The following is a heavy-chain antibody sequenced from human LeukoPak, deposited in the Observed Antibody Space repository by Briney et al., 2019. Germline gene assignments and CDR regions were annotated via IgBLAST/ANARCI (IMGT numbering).Heavy chain of an antibody. D-gene: IGHD3-22*01. CDR2: INHSGST. CDR1: GGSFSGYY. CDR3: ASTTMIFQ. J-gene: IGHJ4*02. V-gene: IGHV4-34*01. Sequence: SETLSLTCAVYGGSFSGYYWSWIRQPPGKGLEWIGEINHSGSTNYNPSLKSRVTISVDTSKNQFSLKLSSVTAADTAVYYCASTTMIFQWGQGTLVTVSS.